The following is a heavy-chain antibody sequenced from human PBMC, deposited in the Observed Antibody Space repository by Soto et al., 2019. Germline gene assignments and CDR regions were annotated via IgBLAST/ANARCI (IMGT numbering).Heavy chain of an antibody. CDR1: GFSFSAHY. Sequence: QVQLVESGGGLVKPGGSLRLSCAASGFSFSAHYMTWIRQAPGKGLEWVSYISGSGTTIYYTDSVKGRFTVSRDNAKNSVYLQMNSLRAEDTAEYYCASDPYYYASDYWGQGTLVTVSS. CDR3: ASDPYYYASDY. J-gene: IGHJ4*02. D-gene: IGHD3-10*01. V-gene: IGHV3-11*01. CDR2: ISGSGTTI.